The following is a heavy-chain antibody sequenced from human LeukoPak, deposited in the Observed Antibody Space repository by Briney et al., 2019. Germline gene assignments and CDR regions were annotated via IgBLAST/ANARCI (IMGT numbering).Heavy chain of an antibody. V-gene: IGHV4-39*02. CDR3: AREDGGDYDYMRDS. CDR2: IHHGGST. CDR1: GGSISSSSYY. Sequence: PSETLSLTCTVSGGSISSSSYYWGWIRQPPGKGLEWIGSIHHGGSTYYHPSLKSRVTISVDTSKNQFSLKLTSVTAAGTAIYYCAREDGGDYDYMRDSWGQGTLVTVSS. D-gene: IGHD4-17*01. J-gene: IGHJ4*02.